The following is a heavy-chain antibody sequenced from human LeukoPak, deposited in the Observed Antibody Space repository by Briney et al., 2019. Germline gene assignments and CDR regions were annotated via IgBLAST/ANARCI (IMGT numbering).Heavy chain of an antibody. CDR3: ARVSPLVGARSIDY. V-gene: IGHV1-2*02. Sequence: ASVKVSCKASGYTFTGYYMHWVRQAPGQGLEWMGWINPNSGGTNYAQKFQGRVTMTRDTSISTAYMELSRLRSDDTAVYYCARVSPLVGARSIDYWGQGTLVTASS. J-gene: IGHJ4*02. CDR2: INPNSGGT. D-gene: IGHD1-26*01. CDR1: GYTFTGYY.